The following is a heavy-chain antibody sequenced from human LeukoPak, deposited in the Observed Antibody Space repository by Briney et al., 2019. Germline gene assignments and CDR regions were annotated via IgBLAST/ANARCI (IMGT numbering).Heavy chain of an antibody. CDR2: ISPDGNMD. Sequence: GGSLRLSCADSGFTFNMFGIHWVRQAPGKGLEWVAAISPDGNMDYYTESVKGRFTLSRDNSKNTIYLQRTRLRGNVWAVYYCAKVNNYDDDWGQGTLVTVS. CDR1: GFTFNMFG. V-gene: IGHV3-30*18. J-gene: IGHJ4*02. CDR3: AKVNNYDDD. D-gene: IGHD1/OR15-1a*01.